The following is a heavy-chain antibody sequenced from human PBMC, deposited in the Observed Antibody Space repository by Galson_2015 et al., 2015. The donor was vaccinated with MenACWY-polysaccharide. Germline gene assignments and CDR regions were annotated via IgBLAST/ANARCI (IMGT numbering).Heavy chain of an antibody. CDR3: AKAFWVAGTEFNAFDI. Sequence: SLRLSCAASGFTFSTYGMHWVRQAPGEGLEWVAVIWYDGRNKFYADSVRGRFTISRDNSKNTLYLQMNSLRAEDTAVYYCAKAFWVAGTEFNAFDIWGQGTMVTVSS. CDR2: IWYDGRNK. D-gene: IGHD6-19*01. CDR1: GFTFSTYG. V-gene: IGHV3-33*06. J-gene: IGHJ3*02.